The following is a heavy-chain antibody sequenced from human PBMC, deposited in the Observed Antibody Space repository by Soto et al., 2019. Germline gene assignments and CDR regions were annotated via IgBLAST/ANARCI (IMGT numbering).Heavy chain of an antibody. CDR2: IFSSDDK. J-gene: IGHJ4*02. CDR3: ARIRGYDSLVPVDY. CDR1: GFSLNNDGMG. Sequence: QVTWKEAGHVLVKPTETLTLTYAVSGFSLNNDGMGVSWIRQPPGKALEWLAQIFSSDDKSYSASLKSRLSISKDSSGSQVVLSVINMDPVDTATYYCARIRGYDSLVPVDYWGQGILVTVSS. V-gene: IGHV2-26*01. D-gene: IGHD5-12*01.